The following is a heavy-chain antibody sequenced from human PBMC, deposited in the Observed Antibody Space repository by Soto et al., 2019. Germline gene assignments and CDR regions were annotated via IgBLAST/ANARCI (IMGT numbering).Heavy chain of an antibody. CDR1: EFTFRSYV. D-gene: IGHD3-22*01. V-gene: IGHV3-33*01. J-gene: IGHJ6*02. CDR2: IWYDGSKK. CDR3: AREHIYYDGSGGDYYYGMDV. Sequence: QVQFVESGGSVVQPGRYLRLSCEGSEFTFRSYVMNWVRQAPGKGLEWVALIWYDGSKKYYAESVKGRFTIARDNSKNTVYLEGNSLGVEDTSVYYCAREHIYYDGSGGDYYYGMDVWGPGTTVTVSS.